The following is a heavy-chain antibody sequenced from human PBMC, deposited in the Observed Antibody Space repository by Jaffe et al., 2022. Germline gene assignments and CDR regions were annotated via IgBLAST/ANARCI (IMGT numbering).Heavy chain of an antibody. Sequence: QITLKESGPTLVKPTQTLTLTCTFSGFSLSTSGVGVGWIRQPPGKALEWLALIYWDDDKRYSPSLKSRLTITKDTSKNQVVLTMTNMDPVDTATYYCAHLGYYGSGSYPFDYWGQGTLVTVSS. D-gene: IGHD3-10*01. J-gene: IGHJ4*02. CDR3: AHLGYYGSGSYPFDY. CDR2: IYWDDDK. CDR1: GFSLSTSGVG. V-gene: IGHV2-5*02.